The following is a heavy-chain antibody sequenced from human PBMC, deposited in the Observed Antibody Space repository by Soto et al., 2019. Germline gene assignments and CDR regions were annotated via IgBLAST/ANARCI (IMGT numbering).Heavy chain of an antibody. CDR1: GGTFSSYA. V-gene: IGHV1-69*01. CDR3: ARDGQGPMTTVTRWFDP. D-gene: IGHD4-17*01. CDR2: IIPIFGTA. Sequence: QVQLVQSGAEVKKPGSSVKVSCKASGGTFSSYAISWVRQAPGQGLEWMGGIIPIFGTANYAQKFQGRVKITAVESTSTAYMELSSLRSEDTAVYYCARDGQGPMTTVTRWFDPWGQGTLVTVSS. J-gene: IGHJ5*02.